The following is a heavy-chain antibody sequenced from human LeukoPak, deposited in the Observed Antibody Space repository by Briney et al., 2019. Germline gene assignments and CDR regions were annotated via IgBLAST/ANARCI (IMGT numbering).Heavy chain of an antibody. J-gene: IGHJ4*02. CDR1: GYPFTGYY. Sequence: ASVKVSCKASGYPFTGYYMHWVRQAPGQGLEWMGWINPNSGGTNYAQKFQGRVTMTRDTSISTAYMELSRLRSDDTAVYYCARIGYYYDSSGYYLDYWGQGTLVTVSS. CDR3: ARIGYYYDSSGYYLDY. CDR2: INPNSGGT. D-gene: IGHD3-22*01. V-gene: IGHV1-2*02.